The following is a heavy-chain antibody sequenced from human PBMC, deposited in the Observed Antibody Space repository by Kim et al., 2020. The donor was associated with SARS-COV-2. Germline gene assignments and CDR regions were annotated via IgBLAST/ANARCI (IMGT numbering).Heavy chain of an antibody. CDR1: GYSISSGYY. J-gene: IGHJ4*01. CDR3: VRVESVTRGYYDFDH. D-gene: IGHD3-22*01. Sequence: SETLSLTCTVSGYSISSGYYWGWIRQPPGKGLEWIGRVYLSGSTYYNPSLKSRVTISVDTSKNQFSLRLSSVTAADTAMYYCVRVESVTRGYYDFDHWV. CDR2: VYLSGST. V-gene: IGHV4-38-2*02.